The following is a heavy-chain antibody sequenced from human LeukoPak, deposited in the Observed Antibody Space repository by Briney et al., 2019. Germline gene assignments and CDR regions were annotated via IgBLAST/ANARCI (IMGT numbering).Heavy chain of an antibody. Sequence: GGSLRLSCAASGFTFSIYGMSWVRQSPGKGLEWVSAISGSATGGITNYADSVKGRFTISRDNHKNTLYLQMNSLRVEDTAVYYCANHGSAFEFWGQGTLVTVSS. CDR2: ISGSATGGIT. D-gene: IGHD3-10*01. CDR3: ANHGSAFEF. V-gene: IGHV3-23*01. J-gene: IGHJ4*02. CDR1: GFTFSIYG.